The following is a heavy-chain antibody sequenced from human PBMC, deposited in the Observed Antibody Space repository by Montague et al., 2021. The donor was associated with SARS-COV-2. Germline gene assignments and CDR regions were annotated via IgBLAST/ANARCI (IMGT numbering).Heavy chain of an antibody. CDR2: FDLAGTK. V-gene: IGHV4-59*11. CDR3: AGSGGVPMD. D-gene: IGHD3-10*01. Sequence: SETLSLTCTVSGASIRSHLWSWIRQSQGTGLEWIGNFDLAGTKKNNPSLKTRVTISGVTSKNKFYLGLTPVTTADTAICYCAGSGGVPMDWGQGSLVTVSS. CDR1: GASIRSHL. J-gene: IGHJ4*02.